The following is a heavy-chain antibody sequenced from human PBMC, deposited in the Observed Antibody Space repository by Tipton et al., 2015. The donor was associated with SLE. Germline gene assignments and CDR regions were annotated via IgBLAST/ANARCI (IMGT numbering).Heavy chain of an antibody. CDR1: GGSISSSSYY. CDR3: ARLGDEHIVVVIAKSWFDP. D-gene: IGHD2-21*01. Sequence: TLSLTYTVSGGSISSSSYYWGWIRQPPGKGLEWIGSIYYSGSPYYNPSLKSRVTISVDTSKNQFSLKLSSVTAADTAVYYCARLGDEHIVVVIAKSWFDPWGQGTLVTVSS. J-gene: IGHJ5*02. CDR2: IYYSGSP. V-gene: IGHV4-39*07.